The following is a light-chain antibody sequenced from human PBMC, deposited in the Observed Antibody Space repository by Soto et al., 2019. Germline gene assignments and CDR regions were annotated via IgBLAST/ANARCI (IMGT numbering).Light chain of an antibody. V-gene: IGKV3-11*01. CDR3: DQRSNCRPT. Sequence: EIPSTISRRTLSXXPGEXATLXGWASQSVSSYLAWYQQKPGQAPGLVIHDACNRATGTGARFSGSGSGTDFTLTPSSLEPEAFAVYYCDQRSNCRPTFSQGTRIEI. CDR1: QSVSSY. CDR2: DAC. J-gene: IGKJ5*01.